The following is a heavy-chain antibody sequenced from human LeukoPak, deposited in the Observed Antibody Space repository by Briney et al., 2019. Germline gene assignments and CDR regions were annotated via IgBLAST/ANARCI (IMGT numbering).Heavy chain of an antibody. Sequence: PGGSLRLSCAASGFTFSAYGMSWVRQAPGKGLEWVSHISDTVRDTWYANSVKGRFIISRDNSRDTVYLQMSSLRPEDTALYFCAKDNYGGIFASWGPGTLVTVSS. J-gene: IGHJ4*02. CDR1: GFTFSAYG. CDR3: AKDNYGGIFAS. CDR2: ISDTVRDT. V-gene: IGHV3-23*01. D-gene: IGHD4-17*01.